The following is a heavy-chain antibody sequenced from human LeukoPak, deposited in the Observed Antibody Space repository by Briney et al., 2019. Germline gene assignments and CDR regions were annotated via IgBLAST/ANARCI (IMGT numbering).Heavy chain of an antibody. V-gene: IGHV4-39*01. CDR2: IYYSGST. CDR3: ASARTSSRSWFTFDY. Sequence: SETLSLTCTVSGGSISSSGYYWGWIRQPPGKGLEWIGSIYYSGSTYYNPSLKSRVTISVDTSKNQLSLKLSSVTAADTAVYYCASARTSSRSWFTFDYWGQGILVTVSS. D-gene: IGHD6-13*01. J-gene: IGHJ4*02. CDR1: GGSISSSGYY.